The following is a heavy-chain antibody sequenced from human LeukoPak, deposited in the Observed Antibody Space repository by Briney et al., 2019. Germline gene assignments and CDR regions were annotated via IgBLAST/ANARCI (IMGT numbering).Heavy chain of an antibody. CDR3: ARRPGLYYDFWSGIIDY. J-gene: IGHJ4*02. V-gene: IGHV4-38-2*02. CDR1: GYSISSGYY. Sequence: SETLSLTCTVSGYSISSGYYWGWIRQPPGKGLEWIGSIYYSGSTYYNPSLKSRVTISVDTSKNQFSLKLSSVTAADTAVYYCARRPGLYYDFWSGIIDYWGQGTLVTVSS. CDR2: IYYSGST. D-gene: IGHD3-3*01.